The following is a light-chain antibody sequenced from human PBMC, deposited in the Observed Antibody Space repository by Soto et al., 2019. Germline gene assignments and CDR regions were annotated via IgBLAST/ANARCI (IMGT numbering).Light chain of an antibody. CDR2: SAS. CDR1: QSVNIW. V-gene: IGKV1D-12*01. CDR3: QQADSFPLT. J-gene: IGKJ5*01. Sequence: DIQMTQSPSSVSASVGDRVTITCRASQSVNIWLAWYQQKPGKAPKLLIYSASTLQSGVPSRFSGTGSGTDFNLTISSLQPEDFATYYCQQADSFPLTFGQGTRLDIK.